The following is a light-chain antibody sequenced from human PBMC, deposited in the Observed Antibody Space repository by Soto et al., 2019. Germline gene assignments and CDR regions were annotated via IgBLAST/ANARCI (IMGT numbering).Light chain of an antibody. CDR2: DIC. CDR1: SSDVGGYKY. V-gene: IGLV2-14*03. Sequence: QLVLTQPASVSGSPGQSITISCTGTSSDVGGYKYVSGYQQHPGKAPKLMIYDICNRPSGVSNRFSGSKSGNTASLTISGLQAEDEADYYCSSYTSSSTRVFGTGTKLTVL. J-gene: IGLJ1*01. CDR3: SSYTSSSTRV.